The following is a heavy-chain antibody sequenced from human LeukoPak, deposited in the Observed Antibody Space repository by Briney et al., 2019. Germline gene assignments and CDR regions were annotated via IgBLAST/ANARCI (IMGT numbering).Heavy chain of an antibody. D-gene: IGHD6-19*01. J-gene: IGHJ4*02. Sequence: ASVKVSCKASGYTFTSYAMHWVRQAPGQRLEWMGWINAGNGNTKYSQKFQGRVTITRDTSASTAYMELSNLRSEDTAVYYCARERIAVAGTAFDYWGQGTLVTVSS. CDR3: ARERIAVAGTAFDY. CDR2: INAGNGNT. CDR1: GYTFTSYA. V-gene: IGHV1-3*01.